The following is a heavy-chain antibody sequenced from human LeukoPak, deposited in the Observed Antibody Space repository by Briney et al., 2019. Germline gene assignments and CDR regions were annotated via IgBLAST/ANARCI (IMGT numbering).Heavy chain of an antibody. CDR1: GYRFTTYW. Sequence: GGSLKISCKGSGYRFTTYWIGWVRQMPGKGLEWMGIIYPGDSDTRYSPSFQGQVTISADKSINTAYLQWSSLKASDTAIYYCARKQYGMDVWGQGTTVTVSS. CDR2: IYPGDSDT. CDR3: ARKQYGMDV. J-gene: IGHJ6*02. V-gene: IGHV5-51*01.